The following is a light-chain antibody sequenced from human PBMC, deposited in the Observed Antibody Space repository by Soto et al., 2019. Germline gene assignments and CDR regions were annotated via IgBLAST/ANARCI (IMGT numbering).Light chain of an antibody. J-gene: IGKJ4*01. CDR2: AAS. CDR1: QSVGTN. V-gene: IGKV3-15*01. CDR3: QQYNNWPLVT. Sequence: EIVMTQSPATLSVSPGERATLSCRASQSVGTNLAWYQQKPGQPPRLLIFAASTRATGIPARFSGGGSGSELTLTISGLQSEDFAVYSCQQYNNWPLVTFGGGTKVEIK.